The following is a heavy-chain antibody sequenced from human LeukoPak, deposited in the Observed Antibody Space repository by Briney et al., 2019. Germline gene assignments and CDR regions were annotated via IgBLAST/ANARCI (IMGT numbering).Heavy chain of an antibody. CDR3: ARDLEQWLDGGDAFDI. D-gene: IGHD6-19*01. J-gene: IGHJ3*02. Sequence: ASVKVSCKASGYTFTGYYMHWVRQAPGQGLEWMGWINPNSGGTNYAQKFQGRVTMTGDTSISTAYMELSRLRSDDTAVYYCARDLEQWLDGGDAFDIWGQGTMVTVSS. V-gene: IGHV1-2*02. CDR2: INPNSGGT. CDR1: GYTFTGYY.